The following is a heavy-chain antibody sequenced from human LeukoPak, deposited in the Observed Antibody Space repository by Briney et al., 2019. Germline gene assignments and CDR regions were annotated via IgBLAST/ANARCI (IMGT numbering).Heavy chain of an antibody. D-gene: IGHD6-13*01. V-gene: IGHV3-21*01. CDR3: AREAAALGYFDY. CDR1: GFTFSSYS. J-gene: IGHJ4*02. CDR2: ISSSSSYI. Sequence: PGGSLRLSCAASGFTFSSYSMNWVRQAPXKXLEWVSSISSSSSYIYYADSVKGRFTISRGNAKNSLYLQMNSLRAEDTAVYYCAREAAALGYFDYWGQGTLVTVSS.